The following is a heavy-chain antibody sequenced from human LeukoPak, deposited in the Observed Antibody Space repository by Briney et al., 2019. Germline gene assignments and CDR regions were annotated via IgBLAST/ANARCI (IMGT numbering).Heavy chain of an antibody. Sequence: PSETLSLTCTVSGGSISSGDYYWSWIRQPPGKGLEWIGYIYYSGSTYYNPSLKSRVTISVDTSKNQFSLKLSSVTAADTAVYCCARGTLEWLFLFDPWGQGTLVTVSS. CDR1: GGSISSGDYY. D-gene: IGHD3-3*01. V-gene: IGHV4-30-4*01. CDR3: ARGTLEWLFLFDP. J-gene: IGHJ5*02. CDR2: IYYSGST.